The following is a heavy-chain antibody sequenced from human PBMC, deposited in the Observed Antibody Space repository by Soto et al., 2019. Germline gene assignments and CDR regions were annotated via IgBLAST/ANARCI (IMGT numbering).Heavy chain of an antibody. CDR1: GFTVATTG. D-gene: IGHD6-19*01. CDR2: ISHSGTSN. CDR3: AKDWGSSGWFNWFNP. V-gene: IGHV3-30*18. J-gene: IGHJ5*02. Sequence: VQLVESGGGVVQPGESLQVACAASGFTVATTGMHWVRQAPGKGLEWVAMISHSGTSNVYIDSVQGRFTISRDNARNNLYLQMSSLRPEDTAIYYCAKDWGSSGWFNWFNPWGQGVLVTVSS.